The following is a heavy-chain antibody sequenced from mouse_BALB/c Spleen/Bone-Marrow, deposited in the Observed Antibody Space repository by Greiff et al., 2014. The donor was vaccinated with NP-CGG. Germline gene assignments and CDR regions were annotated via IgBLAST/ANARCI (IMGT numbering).Heavy chain of an antibody. CDR1: GYTFTSYW. CDR2: IYPSDSYT. J-gene: IGHJ1*01. V-gene: IGHV1-69*02. CDR3: TRPGGWYFDV. Sequence: VQLQQSGAELVRPGASVKLSCKASGYTFTSYWINWVKQRPGQGLEWIGNIYPSDSYTNYNQKFKDKATLTVDKSSSTAYMQLSSPTSEDSAVYHCTRPGGWYFDVWGAGTTVTVSS.